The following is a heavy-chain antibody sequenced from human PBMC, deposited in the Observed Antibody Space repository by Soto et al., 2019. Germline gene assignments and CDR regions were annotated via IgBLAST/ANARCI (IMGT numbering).Heavy chain of an antibody. CDR2: INHSGST. Sequence: SETLSLTCAVYGGSFSNYYWTWIRQPPGKGLEWIGEINHSGSTKYNPSLKSRVTISLDTSKNQFSLKLTSVTAAATAVYYCARGCGTLVRGIIRESRGMDAWGQGTTVTVSS. CDR1: GGSFSNYY. D-gene: IGHD3-10*01. CDR3: ARGCGTLVRGIIRESRGMDA. V-gene: IGHV4-34*01. J-gene: IGHJ6*02.